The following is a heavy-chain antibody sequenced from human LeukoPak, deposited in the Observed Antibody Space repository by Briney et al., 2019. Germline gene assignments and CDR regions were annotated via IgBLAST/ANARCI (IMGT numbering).Heavy chain of an antibody. CDR3: ARRHGRCSDGSCYYPDY. D-gene: IGHD2-15*01. Sequence: ASVKVPCKASGYTFTSYDINWVRQATGQELACMGWMNPNSGNTGYAQKFQGRVTMTRNSSITTAYMELSSLRSEDTAVYYCARRHGRCSDGSCYYPDYWGQGTLVTVSS. J-gene: IGHJ4*02. CDR2: MNPNSGNT. CDR1: GYTFTSYD. V-gene: IGHV1-8*01.